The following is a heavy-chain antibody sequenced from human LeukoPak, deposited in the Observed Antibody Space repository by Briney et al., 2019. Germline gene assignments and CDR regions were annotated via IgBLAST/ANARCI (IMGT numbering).Heavy chain of an antibody. V-gene: IGHV3-30*02. J-gene: IGHJ6*03. Sequence: GGSLRLSCAASGFTFSTYGMHWVRQAPGKGLEWVAFIRYDGNNKDYAESEKGRFTISRDNSKNTLYLQMNSLRAEDTAVYYCAKGGGYSYENYYYYMDVWGKGTTVTVSS. CDR2: IRYDGNNK. CDR3: AKGGGYSYENYYYYMDV. CDR1: GFTFSTYG. D-gene: IGHD5-18*01.